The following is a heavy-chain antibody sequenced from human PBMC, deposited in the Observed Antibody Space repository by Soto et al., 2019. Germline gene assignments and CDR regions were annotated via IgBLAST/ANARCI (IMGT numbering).Heavy chain of an antibody. CDR3: ARASGTSHYYYYGMDV. CDR1: GASISGFY. J-gene: IGHJ6*02. D-gene: IGHD2-2*01. CDR2: IYATGTT. V-gene: IGHV4-4*07. Sequence: SETLSLTCTVSGASISGFYWSWIRKSAGKGLEWIGRIYATGTTDYNPSLKSRVMMSVDTSKKQFSLKLRSVTAADTAVYYCARASGTSHYYYYGMDVWGQGTTVTVSS.